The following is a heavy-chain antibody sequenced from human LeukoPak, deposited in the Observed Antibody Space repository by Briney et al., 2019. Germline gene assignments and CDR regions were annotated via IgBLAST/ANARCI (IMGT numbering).Heavy chain of an antibody. CDR3: ARSRTGYSSSWYYYYMDV. J-gene: IGHJ6*03. Sequence: GASVKVSCKASGYTFTSYDINWVRQATGQGLEWMGWMNPNSGNTGYAQKFQGRVTMTRNTSISTAYMELSSLRSEDTAVYYCARSRTGYSSSWYYYYMDVWGKGTTVTISS. CDR2: MNPNSGNT. D-gene: IGHD6-13*01. CDR1: GYTFTSYD. V-gene: IGHV1-8*01.